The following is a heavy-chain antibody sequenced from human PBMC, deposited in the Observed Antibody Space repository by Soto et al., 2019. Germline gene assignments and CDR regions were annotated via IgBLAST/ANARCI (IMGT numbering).Heavy chain of an antibody. CDR2: MNPNSGNT. CDR1: GYTFTSYD. V-gene: IGHV1-8*01. D-gene: IGHD4-17*01. J-gene: IGHJ5*02. Sequence: GSVKVSCKASGYTFTSYDINWVRQATGQGLEWMGWMNPNSGNTGYAQKFQGRVTMTRNTSISTAYMELSSLRSEDTAVYYCARGILTTVTGWFDPWGQGTLVTVS. CDR3: ARGILTTVTGWFDP.